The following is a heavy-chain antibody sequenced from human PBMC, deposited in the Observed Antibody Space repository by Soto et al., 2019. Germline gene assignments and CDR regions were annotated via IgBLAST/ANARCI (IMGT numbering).Heavy chain of an antibody. Sequence: SSTXSVTCSFAVESSRTYSLNWIRHTAGRGLEWIGRVPPSGHTHYRSSFETRVTISVDMSTNQFFLELRYVTAADKAVSYCASESGEKWSSEAYSGQGTQVTV. D-gene: IGHD1-26*01. V-gene: IGHV4-4*07. CDR3: ASESGEKWSSEAY. CDR1: VESSRTYS. J-gene: IGHJ4*02. CDR2: VPPSGHT.